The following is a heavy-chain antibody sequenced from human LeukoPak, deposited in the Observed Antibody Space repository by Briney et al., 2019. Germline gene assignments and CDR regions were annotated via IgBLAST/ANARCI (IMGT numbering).Heavy chain of an antibody. D-gene: IGHD5-18*01. J-gene: IGHJ6*02. V-gene: IGHV1-2*02. Sequence: ASVKVSCKASGYTFTGYDMHWVRQAPGQGLEWMGWINPNSGGTNYAQKFQGRVTMTRDTSISTAYMELSRLRSDDTAVYYCARDGYTAIYYYGMDVWGQGTTVTVSS. CDR1: GYTFTGYD. CDR3: ARDGYTAIYYYGMDV. CDR2: INPNSGGT.